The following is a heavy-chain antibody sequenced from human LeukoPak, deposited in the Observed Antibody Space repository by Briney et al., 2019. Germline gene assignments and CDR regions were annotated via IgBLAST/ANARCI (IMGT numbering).Heavy chain of an antibody. Sequence: GGSLRLSCAASGFTFTNAWVSWVRQAPGKGLEWIGLIKSNLDGGAPDYAAPVKGRFTISRDDSDNTLYLQMNSLRAEDTAVYYCAKAGGSGYLFDYWGQGTLVTVSS. J-gene: IGHJ4*02. V-gene: IGHV3-15*01. CDR1: GFTFTNAW. CDR3: AKAGGSGYLFDY. D-gene: IGHD3-22*01. CDR2: IKSNLDGGAP.